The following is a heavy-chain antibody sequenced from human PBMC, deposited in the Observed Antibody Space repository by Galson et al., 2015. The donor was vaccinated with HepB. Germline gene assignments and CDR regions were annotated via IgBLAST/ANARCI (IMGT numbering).Heavy chain of an antibody. V-gene: IGHV3-66*01. CDR2: IYSGGST. CDR1: GFTVSSNY. CDR3: ARAQGSEDDY. Sequence: SLRLSCAASGFTVSSNYRSCVRQAPGKGLEWVSVIYSGGSTCYADSVKGRFTISRDNSKNTLYLQMNSLRAEDTAVYYCARAQGSEDDYWGQGTLVTVSS. J-gene: IGHJ4*02.